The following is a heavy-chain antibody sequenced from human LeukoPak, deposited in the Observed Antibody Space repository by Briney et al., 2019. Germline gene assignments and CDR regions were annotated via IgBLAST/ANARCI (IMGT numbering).Heavy chain of an antibody. CDR3: ARWGLGTSLDY. J-gene: IGHJ4*02. D-gene: IGHD2-2*01. V-gene: IGHV3-66*02. Sequence: GGSLRLSCAASGFTVSSNYRSWVRQAPGKGLEWVSVIYSGGSTYYADSVKGRFTISRDNSKNTLYLQMNSLRAEDTAVYYCARWGLGTSLDYWGQGTLVTVSS. CDR1: GFTVSSNY. CDR2: IYSGGST.